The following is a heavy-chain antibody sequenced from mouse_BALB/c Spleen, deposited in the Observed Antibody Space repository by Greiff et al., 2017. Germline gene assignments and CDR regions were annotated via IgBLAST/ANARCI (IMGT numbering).Heavy chain of an antibody. V-gene: IGHV1-39*01. Sequence: EVKLMESGPELEKPGASVKISCKASGYSFTGYNMNWVKQSNGKSLEWIGNIDPYYGGTSYNQKFKGKATLTVDKSSSTAYMQLKSLTSEDSAVYYCAREDYRSRYFDVWGAGTTVTVSS. CDR2: IDPYYGGT. CDR1: GYSFTGYN. CDR3: AREDYRSRYFDV. J-gene: IGHJ1*01. D-gene: IGHD2-4*01.